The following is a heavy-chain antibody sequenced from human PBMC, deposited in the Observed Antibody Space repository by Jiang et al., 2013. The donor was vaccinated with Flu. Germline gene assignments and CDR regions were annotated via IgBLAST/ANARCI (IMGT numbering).Heavy chain of an antibody. D-gene: IGHD2-21*02. J-gene: IGHJ3*02. CDR3: ASSYCGGDCYDAFDI. Sequence: SNYMRLGPARLQGRGLEWVSVIYSGGSTYYADSVKGRFTISRDNSKNTLYLQMNSLRAEDTAVYYCASSYCGGDCYDAFDIWGQGTMVTVSS. CDR2: IYSGGST. CDR1: SNY. V-gene: IGHV3-66*01.